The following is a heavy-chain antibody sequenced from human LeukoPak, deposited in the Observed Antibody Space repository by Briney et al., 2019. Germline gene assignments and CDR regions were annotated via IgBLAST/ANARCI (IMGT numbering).Heavy chain of an antibody. D-gene: IGHD3-10*01. Sequence: PSETLSLTCTVSGGSISSYYWSWIRQPPGKGLEWIGYIYYSGSTNYNPSLKSRVTISVDTSKNQFSLKLSSVTAADTAVYYCARGAYYYGSGSYYKPPGGDYYYYMDVWGKGTTVTISS. J-gene: IGHJ6*03. CDR2: IYYSGST. V-gene: IGHV4-59*08. CDR3: ARGAYYYGSGSYYKPPGGDYYYYMDV. CDR1: GGSISSYY.